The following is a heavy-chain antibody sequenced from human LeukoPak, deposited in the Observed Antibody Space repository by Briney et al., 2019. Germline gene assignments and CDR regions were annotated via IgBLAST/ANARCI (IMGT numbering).Heavy chain of an antibody. Sequence: SETLSLTCTVSGGSITSANYYWGCIRQPPGKGLEWIGSIYYTGGTYYNPSLKSRVTISVNTSKNQFSLNLSSVTAADTAVYYCARVSDGRAFDYWGQGTLVTVSS. CDR2: IYYTGGT. J-gene: IGHJ4*02. D-gene: IGHD1-26*01. CDR3: ARVSDGRAFDY. V-gene: IGHV4-39*07. CDR1: GGSITSANYY.